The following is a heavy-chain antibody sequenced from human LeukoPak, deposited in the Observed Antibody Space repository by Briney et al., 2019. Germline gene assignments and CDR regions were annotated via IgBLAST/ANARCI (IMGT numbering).Heavy chain of an antibody. J-gene: IGHJ4*02. Sequence: GGSLRLSCAASGFTFSSYGMHWVRQAPGKGLEWVAVIWYDGSNKYYADSVKGRFTISRDNSKNTLYLQMNSLGAEDTAAYYCARVASYGYFDYWGQGTLVTASS. CDR3: ARVASYGYFDY. CDR2: IWYDGSNK. D-gene: IGHD5-18*01. CDR1: GFTFSSYG. V-gene: IGHV3-33*01.